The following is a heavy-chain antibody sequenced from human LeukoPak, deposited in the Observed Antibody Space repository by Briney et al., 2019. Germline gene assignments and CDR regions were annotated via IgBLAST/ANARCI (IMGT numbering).Heavy chain of an antibody. Sequence: ASVTVSCKASGYTFTSYDINWVRQATGQGLEWMGWMNPNSGNTGYAQKFQGRVTITADKSTSTAYMELSSLRSEDTAVYYCARDQGDIVNYWGQGTLVTVSS. D-gene: IGHD2-15*01. CDR2: MNPNSGNT. V-gene: IGHV1-8*01. J-gene: IGHJ4*02. CDR3: ARDQGDIVNY. CDR1: GYTFTSYD.